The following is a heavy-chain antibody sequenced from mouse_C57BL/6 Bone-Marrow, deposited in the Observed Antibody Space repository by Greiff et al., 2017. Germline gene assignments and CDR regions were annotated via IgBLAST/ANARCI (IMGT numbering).Heavy chain of an antibody. CDR1: GFTFSSYT. J-gene: IGHJ2*01. Sequence: EVKVEESGGGLVKPGGSLKLSCAASGFTFSSYTMSWVRQTPEKRLEWVATISGGGGNTYYPDSVKGRFTISRDNAKNTLYLQLSSLRSEDTALYYCAVPRGYWGQGTTLTVSS. D-gene: IGHD5-1*01. CDR2: ISGGGGNT. CDR3: AVPRGY. V-gene: IGHV5-9*01.